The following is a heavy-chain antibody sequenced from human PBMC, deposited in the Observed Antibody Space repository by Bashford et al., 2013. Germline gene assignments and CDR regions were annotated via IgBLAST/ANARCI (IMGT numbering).Heavy chain of an antibody. V-gene: IGHV2-5*01. D-gene: IGHD3-22*01. J-gene: IGHJ3*01. CDR1: GFSLSSSEVG. Sequence: SGPTLVKPTQTLTLTCSFSGFSLSSSEVGVGWLRQPPGKAPEWLGFIYWNDDKRYNPFLKSRLTITKATSENXVVFKMTNLYPVDTATYYCAHISSPSLQLSVSRTLIWWGQGTMVTVSS. CDR2: IYWNDDK. CDR3: AHISSPSLQLSVSRTLIW.